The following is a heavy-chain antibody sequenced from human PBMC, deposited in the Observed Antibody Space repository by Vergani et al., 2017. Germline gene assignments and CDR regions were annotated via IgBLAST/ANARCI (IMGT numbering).Heavy chain of an antibody. CDR3: AGGFPLGFVVVPAAFDY. CDR1: GGTFSSYT. Sequence: QVQLVQSGAEVKKPGSSVKVSCKASGGTFSSYTISWVRQAPGQGLEWMGRIIPILGIANYAQKFQGRVTITADKSTSTAYMELSRLRSDDTAVYYCAGGFPLGFVVVPAAFDYWAREPWSPSPQ. CDR2: IIPILGIA. D-gene: IGHD2-2*01. J-gene: IGHJ4*02. V-gene: IGHV1-69*02.